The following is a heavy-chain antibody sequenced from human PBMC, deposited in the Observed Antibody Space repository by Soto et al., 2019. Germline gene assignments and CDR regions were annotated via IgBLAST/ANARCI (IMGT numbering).Heavy chain of an antibody. Sequence: GGSLRLSCSASGFTFSSYTMHWVRQAPGKGLDYVSGIRGNGDSPFYADSVKGRFTISRDNSKNALYLLMSSLSADDTAVYYCVKSRGGNNFDFFDWGQGDLVTVSS. CDR1: GFTFSSYT. V-gene: IGHV3-64D*06. CDR3: VKSRGGNNFDFFD. D-gene: IGHD5-12*01. J-gene: IGHJ4*02. CDR2: IRGNGDSP.